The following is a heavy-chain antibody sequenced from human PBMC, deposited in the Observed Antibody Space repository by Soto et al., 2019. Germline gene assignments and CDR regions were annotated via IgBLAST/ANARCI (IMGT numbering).Heavy chain of an antibody. CDR3: ARDHLTTLIYGDYYYYGMDV. V-gene: IGHV1-46*01. Sequence: ASGKVSCTASGDTFTSHYMHWVRQAPGQGLEWMGIINPSGGSTSYAQKFQGRVTMTRDTSTSTVYMELSSLRSEDTAVYYCARDHLTTLIYGDYYYYGMDVWGQGTTVTVSS. CDR2: INPSGGST. D-gene: IGHD3-10*01. J-gene: IGHJ6*02. CDR1: GDTFTSHY.